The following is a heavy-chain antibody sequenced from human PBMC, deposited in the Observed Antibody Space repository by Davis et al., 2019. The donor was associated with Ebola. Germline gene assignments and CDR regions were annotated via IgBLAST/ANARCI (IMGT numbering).Heavy chain of an antibody. CDR1: GGIFSSYA. D-gene: IGHD3-10*01. V-gene: IGHV1-69*06. Sequence: AASVKVSCKASGGIFSSYAISWVRQAPGQGPEWMGGIIPIFGTANYAQKFQGRVTITADKSTSTAYMELSSQRSEDTAVYYCARGRFRELPTLNDGFDIWGQGTMVTVSA. J-gene: IGHJ3*02. CDR2: IIPIFGTA. CDR3: ARGRFRELPTLNDGFDI.